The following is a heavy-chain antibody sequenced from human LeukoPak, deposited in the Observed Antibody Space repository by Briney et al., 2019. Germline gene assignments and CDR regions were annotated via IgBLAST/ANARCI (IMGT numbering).Heavy chain of an antibody. CDR3: ARGPYYYDSSGYVDY. Sequence: ASVTVSCKASGGTFSSYAISWVRQAPGQGLEWMGGIIPIFGTANYAQKFQGRVTITADESTSTAYMELSSLRSEDTAVYYCARGPYYYDSSGYVDYWGQGTLVTVSS. V-gene: IGHV1-69*13. CDR2: IIPIFGTA. J-gene: IGHJ4*02. D-gene: IGHD3-22*01. CDR1: GGTFSSYA.